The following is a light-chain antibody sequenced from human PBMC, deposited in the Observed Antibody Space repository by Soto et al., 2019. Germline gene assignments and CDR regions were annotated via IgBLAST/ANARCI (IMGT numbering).Light chain of an antibody. Sequence: QSVLTQPPSVSAAPGQTVTISCSGSSSNIGSSYVSWYQQLPGTAPKLLIYDNNKRPSGIPDRFSGSKSDTSATLGITGLQTGDEADYYCGTWDSSLSAGVFGGGTKLTVL. CDR2: DNN. CDR3: GTWDSSLSAGV. V-gene: IGLV1-51*01. CDR1: SSNIGSSY. J-gene: IGLJ2*01.